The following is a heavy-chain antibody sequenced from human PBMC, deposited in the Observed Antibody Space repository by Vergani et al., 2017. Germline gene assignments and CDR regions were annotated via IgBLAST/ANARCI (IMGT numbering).Heavy chain of an antibody. CDR3: ARGWTNLDDFWSGYYPVNYYYYCMDV. CDR2: MNPNSGNT. CDR1: GYTFTSDD. D-gene: IGHD3-3*01. V-gene: IGHV1-8*01. J-gene: IGHJ6*03. Sequence: QVQLVQSGAEVKKPGASVKVSCKASGYTFTSDDINWVRQTTGQGLEWMGWMNPNSGNTGYAQKFQGRVTMTRNTSISTAYMELSSLRSEDTAVYYCARGWTNLDDFWSGYYPVNYYYYCMDVWGKGTTVVVSS.